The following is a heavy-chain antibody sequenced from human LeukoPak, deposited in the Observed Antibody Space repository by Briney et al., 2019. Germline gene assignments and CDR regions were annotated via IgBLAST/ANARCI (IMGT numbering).Heavy chain of an antibody. CDR1: GFSLSTSGMC. CDR2: IDWDDDK. CDR3: ARNSGVSFRFDY. Sequence: SGPALVKPTQTLTLTCTFSGFSLSTSGMCVSWIRQPPGKALEWLARIDWDDDKYYSTSLKTRLTISKDTSKNQVVLTMTNMDPVDTATYYCARNSGVSFRFDYWGQGTLVTVSS. J-gene: IGHJ4*02. D-gene: IGHD2-15*01. V-gene: IGHV2-70*11.